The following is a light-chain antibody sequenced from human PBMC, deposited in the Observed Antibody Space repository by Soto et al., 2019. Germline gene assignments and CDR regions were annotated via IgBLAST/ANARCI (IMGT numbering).Light chain of an antibody. J-gene: IGLJ2*01. CDR3: QSSDSSRSGVV. CDR1: SSNIGAGYD. V-gene: IGLV1-40*01. CDR2: GNS. Sequence: QSVLTQPPSVSGAPGQRVTISCTGSSSNIGAGYDVHWYQQLPGTAPKLLIYGNSNRPSGVPDRSSGSKSGTSASLAITGLQAEDEDDDYCQSSDSSRSGVVFGGGTKLTVL.